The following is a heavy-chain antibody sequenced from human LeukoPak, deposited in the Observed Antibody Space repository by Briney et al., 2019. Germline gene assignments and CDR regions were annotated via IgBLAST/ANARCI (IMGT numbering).Heavy chain of an antibody. D-gene: IGHD5-12*01. Sequence: GGSLRLSCAASGFTFNSYSMNWVRQAPGRGLECVSSINSFSSYIYYADSVKGRFTISRDNAKDSLYLQMNSLRAEDTAVYYCARGAEYSGYDPYFDSWGQGTLVTVSS. CDR3: ARGAEYSGYDPYFDS. CDR1: GFTFNSYS. J-gene: IGHJ4*02. CDR2: INSFSSYI. V-gene: IGHV3-21*01.